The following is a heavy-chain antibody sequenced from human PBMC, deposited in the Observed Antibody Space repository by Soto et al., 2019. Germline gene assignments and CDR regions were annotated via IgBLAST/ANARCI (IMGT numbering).Heavy chain of an antibody. CDR1: GGSFSGYY. CDR2: INHSGST. D-gene: IGHD3-3*01. Sequence: SETLSLTCAVYGGSFSGYYWSWIRQPPGKGLEWIGEINHSGSTNYNPSLKSRVTISVDTSKNQFSLKLSSVTAADTAVYYCARGNGGYDFWSGYKYWGKGTLVTVSS. V-gene: IGHV4-34*01. J-gene: IGHJ4*02. CDR3: ARGNGGYDFWSGYKY.